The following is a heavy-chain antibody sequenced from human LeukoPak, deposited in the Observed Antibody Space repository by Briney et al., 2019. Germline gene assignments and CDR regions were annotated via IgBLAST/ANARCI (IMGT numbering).Heavy chain of an antibody. J-gene: IGHJ5*02. CDR1: GYTFTNHD. CDR2: MNPNTGHT. V-gene: IGHV1-8*01. D-gene: IGHD2-15*01. CDR3: TRRVVLTRCDRGNWFYP. Sequence: ASVKVSCKASGYTFTNHDINWVRQATGRGLEWMGWMNPNTGHTGLAQKFQGRVTLTRDAAASTAYLELNSLKSEDTAVYYCTRRVVLTRCDRGNWFYPWGQGTLVTVSS.